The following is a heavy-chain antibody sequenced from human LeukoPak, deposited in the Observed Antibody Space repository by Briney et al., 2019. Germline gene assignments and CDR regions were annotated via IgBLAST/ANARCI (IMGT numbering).Heavy chain of an antibody. V-gene: IGHV3-30-3*01. CDR2: ISYDGNNK. J-gene: IGHJ5*02. CDR1: GFTFSRYA. Sequence: GRSLRLSCAASGFTFSRYAMHWVRQAPGKGLEWVAAISYDGNNKQYPDSVKGRFTISRDNSKDTLYLVMNSLRDDDTAVYYCARDHVGRDCCSSWFDPWGQGTLVTVSS. D-gene: IGHD2-21*02. CDR3: ARDHVGRDCCSSWFDP.